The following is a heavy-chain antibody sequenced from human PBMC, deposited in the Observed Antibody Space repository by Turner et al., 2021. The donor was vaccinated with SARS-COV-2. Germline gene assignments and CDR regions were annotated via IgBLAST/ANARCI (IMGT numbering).Heavy chain of an antibody. CDR3: ASYVWGSYRYIDH. Sequence: EVQMVESGGGLVQPGGSLRLSCAASGFTFNLFAMGWVRQAPGKGLEWFSGISGIADSTYHADSVRGRFTISRDNSKNTLYLQMNSLRAEDTALYYCASYVWGSYRYIDHWGQGTLVTVSS. V-gene: IGHV3-23*04. D-gene: IGHD3-16*02. CDR1: GFTFNLFA. J-gene: IGHJ4*02. CDR2: ISGIADST.